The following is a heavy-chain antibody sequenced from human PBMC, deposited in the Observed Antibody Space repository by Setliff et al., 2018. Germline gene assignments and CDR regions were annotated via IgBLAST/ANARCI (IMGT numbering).Heavy chain of an antibody. CDR3: AAAPAGSDVFDM. CDR2: IRSKSDSYAT. V-gene: IGHV3-73*01. J-gene: IGHJ3*02. CDR1: GFTFSGSA. Sequence: GGSLRLSCAASGFTFSGSAMYWVRQASGKGLEWVGRIRSKSDSYATIYAASVRGRFTISRDDSKKTAYLQMNSLKTEDTAVYYCAAAPAGSDVFDMWGQGTMVTVSS. D-gene: IGHD6-13*01.